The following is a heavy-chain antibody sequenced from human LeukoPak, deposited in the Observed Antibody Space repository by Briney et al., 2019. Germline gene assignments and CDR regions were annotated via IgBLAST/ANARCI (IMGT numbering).Heavy chain of an antibody. V-gene: IGHV3-30*04. Sequence: GGSLRLSCAASGFTFSSYAMHWVRQAPGKVLEWVAVISYDGSNKYYADSVKGRFTISRDNSKNTLYLQMNSLRAEDTAVYYCARERDSSGWYGFDYWGQGTLVTVSS. CDR2: ISYDGSNK. CDR1: GFTFSSYA. D-gene: IGHD6-19*01. CDR3: ARERDSSGWYGFDY. J-gene: IGHJ4*02.